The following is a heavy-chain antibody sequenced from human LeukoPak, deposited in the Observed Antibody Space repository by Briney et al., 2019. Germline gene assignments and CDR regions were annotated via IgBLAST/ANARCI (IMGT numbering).Heavy chain of an antibody. Sequence: PGGSLRLSCAASGFTFSSYGMHWVRQAPGKGLEWVAFIRYDGSNKYYADSVKGRFTISRDNSENTLYLQMNSLRAEDTAVYYCAKDEDYSSLTDYWGQGTLVTVSS. J-gene: IGHJ4*02. CDR3: AKDEDYSSLTDY. V-gene: IGHV3-30*02. CDR1: GFTFSSYG. CDR2: IRYDGSNK. D-gene: IGHD2-15*01.